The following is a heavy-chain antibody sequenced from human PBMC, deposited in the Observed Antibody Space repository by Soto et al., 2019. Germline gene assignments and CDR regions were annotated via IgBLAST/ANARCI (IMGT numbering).Heavy chain of an antibody. J-gene: IGHJ6*02. CDR1: GFTFSSYS. V-gene: IGHV3-21*01. CDR2: ISSSSSYI. D-gene: IGHD3-9*01. Sequence: PGGSLRLSCAASGFTFSSYSMSWVRQAPGKGLEWVSSISSSSSYIYYADSVKGRFTISRDNAKNSLYLQMNSLRAEDTAVYYCARGYYDILTGLAPYYYGMDVWGQGTTVTVSS. CDR3: ARGYYDILTGLAPYYYGMDV.